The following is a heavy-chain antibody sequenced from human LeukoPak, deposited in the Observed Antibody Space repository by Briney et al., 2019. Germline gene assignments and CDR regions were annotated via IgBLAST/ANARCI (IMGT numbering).Heavy chain of an antibody. Sequence: ASVKVSCKASGYTFTGYYMHWVRQAPGQGLEWMGWINPNSGGTNYAQKFQGRVTMTRDTSISTAYMELSRLRSDDTAVYYCASRVGIAARHPADGAFDIWVQGTMVTVSS. V-gene: IGHV1-2*02. J-gene: IGHJ3*02. CDR3: ASRVGIAARHPADGAFDI. D-gene: IGHD6-6*01. CDR1: GYTFTGYY. CDR2: INPNSGGT.